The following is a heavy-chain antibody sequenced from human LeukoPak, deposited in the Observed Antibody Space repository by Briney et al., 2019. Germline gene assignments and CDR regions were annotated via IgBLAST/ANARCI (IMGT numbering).Heavy chain of an antibody. Sequence: TGGSLRLSCAASGFTFSSYSMNWVRQAPGKGLEWVSYISSSSSTIYYADSVKGRFTISRDNAKNSLYLQMNSLRAEDTAVYYCARDYERAVDYWGQGTLVTVSS. J-gene: IGHJ4*02. CDR2: ISSSSSTI. D-gene: IGHD3-3*01. V-gene: IGHV3-48*01. CDR3: ARDYERAVDY. CDR1: GFTFSSYS.